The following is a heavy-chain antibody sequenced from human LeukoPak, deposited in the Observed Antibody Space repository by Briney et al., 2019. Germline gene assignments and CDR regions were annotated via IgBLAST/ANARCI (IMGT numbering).Heavy chain of an antibody. CDR1: GGSISSYY. J-gene: IGHJ6*02. D-gene: IGHD4-23*01. CDR3: AGPNGGYFYGMDV. Sequence: PSETLSLTCTVSGGSISSYYWSWIRQPAGKGLEWIGRIYTSGSTNYNPSLKSRLTMSVDTSKNKFSLKLSSVTAADTAVYYCAGPNGGYFYGMDVWGQGTTVTVSS. CDR2: IYTSGST. V-gene: IGHV4-4*07.